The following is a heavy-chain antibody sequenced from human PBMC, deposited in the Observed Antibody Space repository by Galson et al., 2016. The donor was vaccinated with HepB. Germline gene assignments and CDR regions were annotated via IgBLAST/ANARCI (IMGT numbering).Heavy chain of an antibody. V-gene: IGHV3-21*01. D-gene: IGHD3-10*01. Sequence: SLRLSCAASGFSFSDHSMNWVRQAPGKGLEWVSSISSAGTYISYADSVKGRFTISRDNAKDSLYLQMNSLRDEDTAMYYCARKGREYAGSGSGFDVWGPGTMVTVSS. CDR1: GFSFSDHS. CDR3: ARKGREYAGSGSGFDV. J-gene: IGHJ3*01. CDR2: ISSAGTYI.